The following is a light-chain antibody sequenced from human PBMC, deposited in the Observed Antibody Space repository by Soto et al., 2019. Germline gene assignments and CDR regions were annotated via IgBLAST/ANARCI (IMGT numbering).Light chain of an antibody. CDR3: LQHNSYPLP. J-gene: IGKJ4*01. V-gene: IGKV1-17*03. Sequence: DIQMTQSPSAMSASVGDRVTISCRASHNINYYLAWFQQKPGKVPKRLIYSASSLQSGVPSRFSGSGSGTEVTLTIDGLQPEDTAIYYCLQHNSYPLPFGGGTKVAIK. CDR2: SAS. CDR1: HNINYY.